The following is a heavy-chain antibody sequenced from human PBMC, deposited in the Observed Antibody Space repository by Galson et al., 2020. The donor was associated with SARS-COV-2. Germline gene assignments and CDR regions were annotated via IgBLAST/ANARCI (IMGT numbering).Heavy chain of an antibody. CDR2: INPNSGGT. CDR1: GYTFTGYY. CDR3: ARDTTVGVNAFDI. V-gene: IGHV1-2*02. Sequence: ASVKVSCKASGYTFTGYYMHWVRQAPGQGLEWMGWINPNSGGTNYAQKFQGRVTMTRDTSISTAYMELSRLRSDDTAVYYCARDTTVGVNAFDIWVQGTMVTVSS. D-gene: IGHD1-26*01. J-gene: IGHJ3*02.